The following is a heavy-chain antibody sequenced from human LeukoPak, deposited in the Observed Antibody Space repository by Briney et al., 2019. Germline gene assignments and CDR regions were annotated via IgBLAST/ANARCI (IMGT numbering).Heavy chain of an antibody. Sequence: GASVKVSCKASGYTFTRYAMNWVRQAPGQGLEWMGWINTNTGDPTYAQGFTGRFVFSLDTSVSTAYLQISSLKAEDTAVYYCASQQKYSSSWYFDYWGQGTLVTVSS. CDR3: ASQQKYSSSWYFDY. D-gene: IGHD6-13*01. CDR2: INTNTGDP. CDR1: GYTFTRYA. J-gene: IGHJ4*02. V-gene: IGHV7-4-1*02.